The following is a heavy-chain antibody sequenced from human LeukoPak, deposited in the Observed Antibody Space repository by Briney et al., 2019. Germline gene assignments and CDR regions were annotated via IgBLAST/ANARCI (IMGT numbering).Heavy chain of an antibody. CDR1: GDSISDYY. CDR2: IYYSGRT. Sequence: PSETLSLTCTVSGDSISDYYWNWMRQPPGKGLEWLGYIYYSGRTNYNPSLKSRVSISVDTSKNQFSLKLSSVTAADTAVYYCARGYSYGEFNWGQGTLVTVSS. J-gene: IGHJ4*02. CDR3: ARGYSYGEFN. D-gene: IGHD5-18*01. V-gene: IGHV4-59*01.